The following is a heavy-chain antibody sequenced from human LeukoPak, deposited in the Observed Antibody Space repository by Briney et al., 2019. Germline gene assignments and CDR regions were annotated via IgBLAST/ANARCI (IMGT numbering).Heavy chain of an antibody. CDR1: GFTFSSYS. V-gene: IGHV3-21*01. CDR2: ISSGSSYI. D-gene: IGHD4-17*01. J-gene: IGHJ4*02. Sequence: GGSLRLSCAASGFTFSSYSMNWVRQAPGKGLEWVSSISSGSSYIYYADSVKGRFTISRDNAKNSLYLQMNSLRAEDTAVYYCARSMTTRYHYDYWGQGTLVTVSS. CDR3: ARSMTTRYHYDY.